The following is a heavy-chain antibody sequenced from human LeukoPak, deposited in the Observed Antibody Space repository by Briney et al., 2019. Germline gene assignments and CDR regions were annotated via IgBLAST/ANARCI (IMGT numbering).Heavy chain of an antibody. V-gene: IGHV3-23*01. CDR2: ISGSGGST. CDR1: GFTLSSYA. Sequence: PGGSLRLSCAASGFTLSSYAMSWVRQGPGKGLEWVSAISGSGGSTYYADSVKGRFTISRDNSKNTLYLQMNSLRAEDTAVYYCAKDGGLLWFGELPRTFYYMDVWGKGTTVTVSS. D-gene: IGHD3-10*01. CDR3: AKDGGLLWFGELPRTFYYMDV. J-gene: IGHJ6*03.